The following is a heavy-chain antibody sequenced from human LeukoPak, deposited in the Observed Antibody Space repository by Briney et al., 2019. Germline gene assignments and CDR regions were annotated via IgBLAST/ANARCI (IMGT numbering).Heavy chain of an antibody. CDR2: ISAYNGNT. V-gene: IGHV1-18*01. D-gene: IGHD3-22*01. J-gene: IGHJ4*02. CDR1: GYTFTIYG. Sequence: ASVKVSCKASGYTFTIYGISWVRQAPGQGLEWMGWISAYNGNTNYAQKLQGRVTMTTDTSTSTAYMELRSLRSDDTAVYYCARGGEKVSSSGYYLAYWGQGTLVTVSS. CDR3: ARGGEKVSSSGYYLAY.